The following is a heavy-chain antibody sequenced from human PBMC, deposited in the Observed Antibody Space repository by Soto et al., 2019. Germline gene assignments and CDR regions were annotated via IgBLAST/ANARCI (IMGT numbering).Heavy chain of an antibody. J-gene: IGHJ4*02. Sequence: SVKVSCKASGGTFSSYAISWVRQAPGQGLEWMGGSIPIFGTANYAQKFQGRVTITADESTSTAYMELSSLRSEDTAVYYCARALPYCGGYCYSYYFDCWGQGTLVTVSS. CDR3: ARALPYCGGYCYSYYFDC. V-gene: IGHV1-69*13. D-gene: IGHD2-21*02. CDR2: SIPIFGTA. CDR1: GGTFSSYA.